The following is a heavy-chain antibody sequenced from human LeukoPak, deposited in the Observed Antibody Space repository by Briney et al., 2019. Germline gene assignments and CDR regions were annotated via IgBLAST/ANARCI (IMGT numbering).Heavy chain of an antibody. CDR3: ASSVYHTYYYDSSGYFDY. CDR1: GYTFTGYY. J-gene: IGHJ4*02. Sequence: ASVKVSCKASGYTFTGYYMHWVRQAPGQGLEWMGRINPNSGGTNYAQKFQGRVTMTRDTSISTAYMELSRLRYDDTAVYYCASSVYHTYYYDSSGYFDYWGQGTLVTVSS. V-gene: IGHV1-2*06. D-gene: IGHD3-22*01. CDR2: INPNSGGT.